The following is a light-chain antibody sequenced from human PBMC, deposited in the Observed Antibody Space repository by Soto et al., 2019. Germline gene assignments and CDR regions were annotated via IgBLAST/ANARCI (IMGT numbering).Light chain of an antibody. J-gene: IGLJ1*01. Sequence: QSVLTQPPSVSGAPGQSITFSCTGSNSNVGAGRDVYWYQQLPGKAPQLLIYGNSNRPSGVPDRFSGSKSGTSASLAITGLQADDEADYYCQSYDSSLSAYLFGTGTKVTVL. V-gene: IGLV1-40*01. CDR1: NSNVGAGRD. CDR3: QSYDSSLSAYL. CDR2: GNS.